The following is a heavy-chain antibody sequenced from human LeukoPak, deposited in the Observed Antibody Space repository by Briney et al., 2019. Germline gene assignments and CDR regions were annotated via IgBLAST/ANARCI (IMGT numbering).Heavy chain of an antibody. CDR2: IRYDGSNK. J-gene: IGHJ4*02. CDR3: AKALVGATLGDY. Sequence: QSGGSLRLSCAASGFTFSSYGMHWVRQAPGKGLEWVAFIRYDGSNKYYADSVKGRFTISRDNSKNTLYLQMNSLRAEDTAVYYCAKALVGATLGDYWGQGTLVTVSS. D-gene: IGHD1-26*01. V-gene: IGHV3-30*02. CDR1: GFTFSSYG.